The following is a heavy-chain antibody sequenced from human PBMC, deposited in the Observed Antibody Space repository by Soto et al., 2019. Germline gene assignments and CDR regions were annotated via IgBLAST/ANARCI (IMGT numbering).Heavy chain of an antibody. CDR2: ITTSSSYT. Sequence: PGGSLRLSCAASGLTFESHTLHWVRQVPGEGLEWVASITTSSSYTYYADSVKGRFTITRDNADNSLHLQMNSLRAEDTARYYCARDRLSMTTVTSLDYWGRGTQVTVSS. J-gene: IGHJ4*02. CDR1: GLTFESHT. CDR3: ARDRLSMTTVTSLDY. V-gene: IGHV3-21*01. D-gene: IGHD4-4*01.